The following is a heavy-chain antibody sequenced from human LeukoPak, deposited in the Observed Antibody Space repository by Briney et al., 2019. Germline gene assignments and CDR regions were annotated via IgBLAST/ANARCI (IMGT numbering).Heavy chain of an antibody. V-gene: IGHV5-51*01. CDR1: GYRFNSYW. CDR3: ASPSPYGSGPFRV. Sequence: GESLEISFQGSGYRFNSYWIGWVRPVPGKGLEWMGIIYPCDSDTRYSPSFQGQVTISADKSISTAYLQWSSLKASDTAMYYCASPSPYGSGPFRVWGQGTLVTVSS. CDR2: IYPCDSDT. J-gene: IGHJ4*02. D-gene: IGHD3-10*01.